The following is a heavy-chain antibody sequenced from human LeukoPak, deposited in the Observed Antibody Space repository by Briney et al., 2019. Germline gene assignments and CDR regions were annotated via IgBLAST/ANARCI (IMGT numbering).Heavy chain of an antibody. CDR1: GLTFSSYG. CDR3: ARSNSGSYYGWFDP. CDR2: LWRDGSNK. D-gene: IGHD1-26*01. Sequence: PGGSLRLSCAASGLTFSSYGMHWVRLAPGKGLEWVAVLWRDGSNKYYADSVKGRFTISRDNPKNTLYLQMDSLRAEDTAVYYCARSNSGSYYGWFDPWGQGTLVTVSS. J-gene: IGHJ5*02. V-gene: IGHV3-33*01.